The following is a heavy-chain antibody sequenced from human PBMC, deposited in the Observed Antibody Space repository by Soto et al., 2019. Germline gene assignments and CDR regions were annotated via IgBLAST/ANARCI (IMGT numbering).Heavy chain of an antibody. J-gene: IGHJ4*02. V-gene: IGHV3-23*01. CDR2: IDGSGSTI. Sequence: EVQLLESGGGLVQPGGSLRLSCAASGFTFSGYAMTWVRQAPGKGLEWVSVIDGSGSTIYYADSVKGRFTISRDNSRNTSYLQMNSLRAEDPAVYYCANHISISGGWGQGTLVTVSS. CDR3: ANHISISGG. CDR1: GFTFSGYA. D-gene: IGHD3-3*01.